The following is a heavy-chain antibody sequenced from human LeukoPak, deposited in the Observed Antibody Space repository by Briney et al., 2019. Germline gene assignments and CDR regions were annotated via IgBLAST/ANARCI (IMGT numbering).Heavy chain of an antibody. CDR2: IYTSRST. CDR1: GGSISSGSYY. CDR3: ARDIPLYCTNGVCPFSDYYYYMDV. Sequence: PSETLSLTCSVYGGSISSGSYYWSWIRQPAGKGLGWIGRIYTSRSTNYNPSLKNRVTISVDASKNQFSLTPSSVTAADTAVYYRARDIPLYCTNGVCPFSDYYYYMDVWGKGTTVTVSS. V-gene: IGHV4-61*02. D-gene: IGHD2-8*01. J-gene: IGHJ6*03.